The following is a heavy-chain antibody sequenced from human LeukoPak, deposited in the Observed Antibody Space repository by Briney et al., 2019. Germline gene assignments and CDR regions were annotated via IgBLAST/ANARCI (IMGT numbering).Heavy chain of an antibody. J-gene: IGHJ4*02. CDR3: ATAVASSSGWYADY. D-gene: IGHD6-19*01. V-gene: IGHV3-33*01. CDR2: ICYDGSNK. Sequence: VICYDGSNKYYADSVKGRFTVSRDNSKNTLYLQMNSLRAEDTAVYYCATAVASSSGWYADYWGQGTLVTVSS.